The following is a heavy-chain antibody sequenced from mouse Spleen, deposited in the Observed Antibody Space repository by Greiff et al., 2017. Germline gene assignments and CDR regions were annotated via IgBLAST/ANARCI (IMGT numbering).Heavy chain of an antibody. CDR1: GFTFSSYA. CDR3: ARASRFYFDY. J-gene: IGHJ2*01. V-gene: IGHV5-9-1*01. CDR2: ISSGGSYT. Sequence: EVKVVESGGGLVKPGGSLKLSCAASGFTFSSYAMSWVRQTPEKRLEWVATISSGGSYTYYPDSVKGRFTISRDNAKNTLYLQMSSLRSEDTAMYYCARASRFYFDYWGQGTTLTVSS.